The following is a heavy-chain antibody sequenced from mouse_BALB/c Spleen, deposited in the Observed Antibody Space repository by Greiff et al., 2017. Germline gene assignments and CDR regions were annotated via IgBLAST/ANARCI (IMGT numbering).Heavy chain of an antibody. V-gene: IGHV1-80*01. CDR3: ARGAGSFAC. CDR2: IYPGDGDT. D-gene: IGHD3-3*01. J-gene: IGHJ3*01. Sequence: VQLQQSGAELVRPGSSVKISCKASGFAFSSYWMYWVKQRPGQGLEWIGQIYPGDGDTNYNGKFKGKATLTAAKSSSTAYMQLSSLTSEDSAVYFCARGAGSFACWGRGTLVTVSA. CDR1: GFAFSSYW.